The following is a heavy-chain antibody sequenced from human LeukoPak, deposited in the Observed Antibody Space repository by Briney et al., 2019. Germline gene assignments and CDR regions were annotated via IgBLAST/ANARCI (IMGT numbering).Heavy chain of an antibody. J-gene: IGHJ4*02. V-gene: IGHV4-4*07. D-gene: IGHD3-3*01. CDR2: IYTSGST. CDR3: ARGGLRFLDY. Sequence: DPSETLSLTCTVSGGSISSYYWSWIRQPAGKGPEWIGRIYTSGSTNYNPSLKSRVTMSVDTSKNQFTLKLSSVTAADTAVYYCARGGLRFLDYWGQGTLVTVSS. CDR1: GGSISSYY.